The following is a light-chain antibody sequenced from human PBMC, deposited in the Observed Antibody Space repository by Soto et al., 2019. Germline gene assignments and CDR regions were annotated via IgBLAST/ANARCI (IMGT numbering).Light chain of an antibody. J-gene: IGKJ5*01. CDR1: QSLLHSNGYSY. CDR3: MQALQTPLT. V-gene: IGKV2-28*01. Sequence: DIVMTQSPLSLPVTPGEPASISCRSSQSLLHSNGYSYFDWYLQKPGQSPQLLIYLGSNRASGVPDRFSGSGSGTVFTLKISRVDAEDFGVYYCMQALQTPLTFGHGTRLEIK. CDR2: LGS.